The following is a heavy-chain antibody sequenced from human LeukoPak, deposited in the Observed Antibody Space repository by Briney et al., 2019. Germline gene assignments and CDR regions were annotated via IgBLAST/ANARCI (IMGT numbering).Heavy chain of an antibody. Sequence: GASVKVSCKASGYTFTSYYMHWVRQAPGQGLEWMGIINPSGGSTSYAQKFQGRVTMTRDTSTSIVYMELSSLRSEDTAVYYCARDYENYYDSSGYPEYFQHWGQGTLVTVSS. CDR2: INPSGGST. CDR3: ARDYENYYDSSGYPEYFQH. J-gene: IGHJ1*01. D-gene: IGHD3-22*01. CDR1: GYTFTSYY. V-gene: IGHV1-46*01.